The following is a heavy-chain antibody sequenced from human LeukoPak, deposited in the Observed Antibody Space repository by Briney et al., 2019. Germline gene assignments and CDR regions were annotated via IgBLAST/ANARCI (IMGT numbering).Heavy chain of an antibody. V-gene: IGHV3-53*01. D-gene: IGHD6-19*01. CDR3: AGGQMFTSGGFDD. CDR2: IYTGGDT. J-gene: IGHJ4*02. Sequence: GSLRLSCAASGFSVSNKYMSWVRQAPGKGLEWVSVIYTGGDTYYADSVRGRFTISRDNSKNTVSLQMNSLRAEDTALYYCAGGQMFTSGGFDDWGQGTLVTVSS. CDR1: GFSVSNKY.